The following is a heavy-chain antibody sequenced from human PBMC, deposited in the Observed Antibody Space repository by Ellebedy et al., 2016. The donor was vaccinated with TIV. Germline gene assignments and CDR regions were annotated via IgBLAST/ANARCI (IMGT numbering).Heavy chain of an antibody. CDR3: ARGAVNDSSGYFGDAFDI. D-gene: IGHD3-22*01. Sequence: SETLSLXXTVSGGSISSGGYYWSWIRQHPGKGLEWIGYIYYSGSTYYNPSLKSRVTISVDTSKNQFSLKLSSVTAADTAVYYCARGAVNDSSGYFGDAFDIWGQGTMVTVSS. CDR2: IYYSGST. J-gene: IGHJ3*02. V-gene: IGHV4-31*03. CDR1: GGSISSGGYY.